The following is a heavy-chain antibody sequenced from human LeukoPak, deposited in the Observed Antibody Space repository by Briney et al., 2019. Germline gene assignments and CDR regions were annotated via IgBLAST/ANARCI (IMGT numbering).Heavy chain of an antibody. CDR1: GFTFSSYN. V-gene: IGHV3-21*01. CDR3: ARGRLVGATTVDY. J-gene: IGHJ4*02. CDR2: ISSSSSHI. Sequence: PGGSLRLSCAASGFTFSSYNMDWVRQAPGKGLEWVSCISSSSSHIFYAGSVQGRFTISRDNAKNSLYLQMNSLRAEDTAVYYCARGRLVGATTVDYWGQGTRVTVSS. D-gene: IGHD1-26*01.